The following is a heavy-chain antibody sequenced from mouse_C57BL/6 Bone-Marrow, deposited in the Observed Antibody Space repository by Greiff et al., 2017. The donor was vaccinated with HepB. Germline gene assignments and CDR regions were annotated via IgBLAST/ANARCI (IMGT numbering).Heavy chain of an antibody. D-gene: IGHD1-1*01. V-gene: IGHV1-4*01. CDR1: GYTFTSYT. CDR2: INPSSGYT. Sequence: VQLQQSGAELARPGASVKMSCKASGYTFTSYTMHWVKRRPGQGLEWIGYINPSSGYTKYNQKFKDKATLTADKSSSTAYMQLSSLTSEDSAVYYCARRGFYYGSSYWYFDVWGTGTTVTVSS. CDR3: ARRGFYYGSSYWYFDV. J-gene: IGHJ1*03.